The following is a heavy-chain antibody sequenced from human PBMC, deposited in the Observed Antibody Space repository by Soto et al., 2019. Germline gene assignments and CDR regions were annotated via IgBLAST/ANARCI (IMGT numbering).Heavy chain of an antibody. Sequence: PGGSLRLSCAASGFTFSSYAMHWVRQAPGKGLEWVALISYDGSDKDYADYVKGRFTISRDNSRKKLFLQMNSLRAEDTAVYYCARDYYKYYDSSGYYRSPAYWGQGTLVTVSS. CDR1: GFTFSSYA. J-gene: IGHJ4*02. CDR3: ARDYYKYYDSSGYYRSPAY. D-gene: IGHD3-22*01. CDR2: ISYDGSDK. V-gene: IGHV3-30-3*01.